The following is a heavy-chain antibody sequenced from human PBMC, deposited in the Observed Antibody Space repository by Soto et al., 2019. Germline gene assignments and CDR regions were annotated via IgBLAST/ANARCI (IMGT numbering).Heavy chain of an antibody. CDR1: GFTFSDHY. D-gene: IGHD6-13*01. Sequence: GGSLRLSCAASGFTFSDHYMDWVRQAPGKGLEWVGRTRNKANSYTTEYAASVKGRFTISRDDSKNSLYLQMNSLKTEDTAVYYCARSYSSSWYNHYYYGMDVWGQGTTVTVSS. V-gene: IGHV3-72*01. J-gene: IGHJ6*02. CDR3: ARSYSSSWYNHYYYGMDV. CDR2: TRNKANSYTT.